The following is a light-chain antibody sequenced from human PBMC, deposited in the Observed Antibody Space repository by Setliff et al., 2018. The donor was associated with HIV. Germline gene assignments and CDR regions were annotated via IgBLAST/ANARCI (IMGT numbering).Light chain of an antibody. CDR2: EVS. Sequence: QSALAQPASVSGSPGQSITISCTGTSSDVGAYNYVSWYQQYPGKATKLMIYEVSNRPSGVSNRFSGSKSGNTASLTISGLQAEDEADYYCCSYTSRNTDVFGTGTKGTGL. CDR3: CSYTSRNTDV. J-gene: IGLJ1*01. CDR1: SSDVGAYNY. V-gene: IGLV2-14*01.